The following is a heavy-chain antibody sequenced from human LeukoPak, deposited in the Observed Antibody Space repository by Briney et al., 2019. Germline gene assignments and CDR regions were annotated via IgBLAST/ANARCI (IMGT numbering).Heavy chain of an antibody. CDR2: ISSSSSYI. Sequence: PGGSLRLSCAASGFTFSSYSMNWVRQAPGKGLEWVSSISSSSSYIYYADSVKGRFTISRDNANNSLYLQMNSLRAEDTAVYYCARDGVLRYFDSYYYYIDVWGKGTTVTISS. J-gene: IGHJ6*03. CDR1: GFTFSSYS. CDR3: ARDGVLRYFDSYYYYIDV. V-gene: IGHV3-21*04. D-gene: IGHD3-9*01.